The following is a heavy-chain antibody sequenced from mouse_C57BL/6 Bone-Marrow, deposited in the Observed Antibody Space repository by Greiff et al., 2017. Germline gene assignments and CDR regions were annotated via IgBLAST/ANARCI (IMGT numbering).Heavy chain of an antibody. CDR2: IYPRDGST. D-gene: IGHD1-1*01. J-gene: IGHJ1*03. CDR1: GYTFTSYD. Sequence: QVHVKQSGPELVKPGASVKLSCKASGYTFTSYDINWVKQRPGQGLEWIGWIYPRDGSTKYNETFKGKATLTVDTSSSTAYMELHSLTSEDSAVYFCARLEFDGSSGDWYFEVWGTGTTVTVSS. V-gene: IGHV1-85*01. CDR3: ARLEFDGSSGDWYFEV.